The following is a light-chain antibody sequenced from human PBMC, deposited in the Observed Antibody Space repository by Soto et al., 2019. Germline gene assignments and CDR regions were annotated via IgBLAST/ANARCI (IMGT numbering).Light chain of an antibody. CDR1: SSDVGSYNR. Sequence: QSALTQPPSVSGSPGQSVTISCTGTSSDVGSYNRVSWYQQPPGTAPKLMIYEVTNRPSGVPNRFSASKSGNTASLTISGLQAEDEADYYCTSYTSSRTWVFGGGTQLPS. V-gene: IGLV2-18*02. CDR3: TSYTSSRTWV. CDR2: EVT. J-gene: IGLJ3*02.